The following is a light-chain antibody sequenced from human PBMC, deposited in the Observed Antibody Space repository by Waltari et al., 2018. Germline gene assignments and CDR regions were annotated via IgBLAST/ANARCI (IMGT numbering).Light chain of an antibody. V-gene: IGKV3-15*01. Sequence: EIVMTQSPATLSVSPGERATLSCRASQSVSSNLAWYQQKPGQAPRLLIYGASTRATGIPARFSGSGSGTEFTLTISSLQSEDFAVYYCQQCYSTPWTFGQGTKVEIK. CDR2: GAS. CDR1: QSVSSN. J-gene: IGKJ1*01. CDR3: QQCYSTPWT.